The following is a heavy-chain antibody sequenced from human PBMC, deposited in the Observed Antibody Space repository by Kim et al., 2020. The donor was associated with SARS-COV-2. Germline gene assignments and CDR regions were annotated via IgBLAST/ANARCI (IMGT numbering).Heavy chain of an antibody. J-gene: IGHJ4*02. Sequence: SETLSLTCADYGGSFSGYYWSWIRQPPGKGLEWIGEINHSGSTNYNPSLKSRVTISVDTSKNQFSLKLSSVTAADTAVYYCARRGPTGYLTYWGQGTLVTVSS. D-gene: IGHD3-9*01. CDR1: GGSFSGYY. CDR2: INHSGST. CDR3: ARRGPTGYLTY. V-gene: IGHV4-34*01.